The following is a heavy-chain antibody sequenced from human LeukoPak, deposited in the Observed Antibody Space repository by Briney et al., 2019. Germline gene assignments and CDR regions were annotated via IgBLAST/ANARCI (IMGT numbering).Heavy chain of an antibody. V-gene: IGHV7-4-1*02. CDR3: AKLGYCSGGSCYGFDY. CDR1: GYTITDYA. J-gene: IGHJ4*02. CDR2: INTNTGNP. Sequence: VASVKVSCKASGYTITDYAMNWVRQAPGQGLEWMGWINTNTGNPTYAQGFTGRFVFSLDTSVSTAYLQISSLKAEDTAVYYCAKLGYCSGGSCYGFDYWGQGTLVTVSS. D-gene: IGHD2-15*01.